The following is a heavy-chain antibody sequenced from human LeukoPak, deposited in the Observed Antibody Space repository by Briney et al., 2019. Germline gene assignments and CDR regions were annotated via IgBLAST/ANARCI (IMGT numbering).Heavy chain of an antibody. D-gene: IGHD6-6*01. Sequence: GGSLRLSCAASGLTISNSNMNWVRQAPGKGLEWVSFISTSSTTIYYADSVKGRFTISRDNARNSLFLQMNNLRDEDTAVYYCARPLVFWGQGTLVTVSS. CDR3: ARPLVF. V-gene: IGHV3-48*02. CDR2: ISTSSTTI. CDR1: GLTISNSN. J-gene: IGHJ4*02.